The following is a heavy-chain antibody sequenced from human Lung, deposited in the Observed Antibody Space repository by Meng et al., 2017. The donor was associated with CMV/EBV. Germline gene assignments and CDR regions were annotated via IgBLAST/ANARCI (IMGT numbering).Heavy chain of an antibody. V-gene: IGHV1-69*10. J-gene: IGHJ4*01. D-gene: IGHD3-22*01. Sequence: XVSCXASGDTFRSHAISWVRQAPGQGLEWMGGIIPILGIATYAQKFQGRVAIAADKSTTTAYMELSRLRSEDTAVYFCARALYYYDSSGYYPYFDYWGHGTLVTVSS. CDR1: GDTFRSHA. CDR2: IIPILGIA. CDR3: ARALYYYDSSGYYPYFDY.